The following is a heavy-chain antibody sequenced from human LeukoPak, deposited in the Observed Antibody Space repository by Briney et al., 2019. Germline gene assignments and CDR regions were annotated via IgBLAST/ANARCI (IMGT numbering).Heavy chain of an antibody. CDR1: GGSISSSNW. V-gene: IGHV4-4*02. Sequence: NASETLSLTCAVSGGSISSSNWWSWVRQPPGKGLEWIGEIYHSGSTNYNPSLKSRVTISVDKSKNQFSLKLSSVTAADTAVYYCARRYSSGWYLDYWGQGTLVTVSS. J-gene: IGHJ4*02. CDR2: IYHSGST. D-gene: IGHD6-19*01. CDR3: ARRYSSGWYLDY.